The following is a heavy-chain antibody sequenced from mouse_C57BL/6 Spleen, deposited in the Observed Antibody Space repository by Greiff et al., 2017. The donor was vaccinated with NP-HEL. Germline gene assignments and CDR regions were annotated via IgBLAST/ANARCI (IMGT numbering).Heavy chain of an antibody. CDR3: ARPLYYYGSSYSYAMDY. Sequence: QVQLQQSGPELVKPGASVKLSCKASGYTFTSYDINWVKQRPGQGLEWIGWIYPRDGSTKYNEKFKGKATLTVDTSSSTAYMELHSLTSEDSAVYFCARPLYYYGSSYSYAMDYWGQGTSVTVSS. CDR2: IYPRDGST. D-gene: IGHD1-1*01. V-gene: IGHV1-85*01. CDR1: GYTFTSYD. J-gene: IGHJ4*01.